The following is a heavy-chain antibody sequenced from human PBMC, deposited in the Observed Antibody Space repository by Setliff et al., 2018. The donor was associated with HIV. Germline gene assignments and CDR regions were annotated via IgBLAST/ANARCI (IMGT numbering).Heavy chain of an antibody. D-gene: IGHD7-27*01. Sequence: ASVKVSCKASGYTFNNYGNSWVRQAPGQGLEWMGWISTYNGNTNYAQKFQGRVTLTTDTSTNTAYMELRGLKSDDTAMYYCARVKTGDPLYFDHWGQGTLVTVSS. CDR3: ARVKTGDPLYFDH. CDR2: ISTYNGNT. CDR1: GYTFNNYG. J-gene: IGHJ4*02. V-gene: IGHV1-18*01.